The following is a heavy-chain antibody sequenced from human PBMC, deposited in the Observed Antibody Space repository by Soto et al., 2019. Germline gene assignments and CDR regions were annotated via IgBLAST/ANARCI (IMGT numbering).Heavy chain of an antibody. J-gene: IGHJ6*02. CDR1: GYTFTSYG. D-gene: IGHD1-1*01. V-gene: IGHV1-18*01. Sequence: QVQLVQSGAEVKKPGASVKVSCKASGYTFTSYGISWVRQAPGQGLEWMGWISAYNGNTNYAQKLQGRVTMTTDTATSTANMKLRSLRSDDTAVYYCARDGSVWYDNYYSYGMDVWGQGTTVTVSS. CDR3: ARDGSVWYDNYYSYGMDV. CDR2: ISAYNGNT.